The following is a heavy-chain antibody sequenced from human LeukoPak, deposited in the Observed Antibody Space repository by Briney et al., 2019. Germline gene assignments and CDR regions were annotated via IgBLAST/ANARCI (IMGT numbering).Heavy chain of an antibody. CDR1: GYTFTGYY. V-gene: IGHV1-2*02. CDR3: ETAYDILTGYCFDY. Sequence: ASVKVSCKASGYTFTGYYMHWVRQAPGQGLELTGWINPNSGGTNYAQKFQGRVTMTRDTSISTAYMELSRLRSDDTVVYKHETAYDILTGYCFDYWGQGTLVTFSS. CDR2: INPNSGGT. J-gene: IGHJ4*02. D-gene: IGHD3-9*01.